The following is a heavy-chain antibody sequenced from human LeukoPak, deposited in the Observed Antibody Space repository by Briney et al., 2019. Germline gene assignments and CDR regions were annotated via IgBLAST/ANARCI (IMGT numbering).Heavy chain of an antibody. Sequence: GESLKISCKGSGYSFTSYWISWLRQMPGKGLEWMGRIDPSDSYTNYSPSFQGHVTISADKSISTAYLQWSSLKASDTAMYYCARSMVRGVISSTLDYWGQGTLVTVSS. V-gene: IGHV5-10-1*01. J-gene: IGHJ4*02. CDR1: GYSFTSYW. D-gene: IGHD3-10*01. CDR2: IDPSDSYT. CDR3: ARSMVRGVISSTLDY.